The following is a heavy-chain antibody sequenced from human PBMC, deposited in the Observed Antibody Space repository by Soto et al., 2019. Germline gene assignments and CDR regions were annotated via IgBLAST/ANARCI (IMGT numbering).Heavy chain of an antibody. Sequence: ASVKVSCKASGYTFTSYDINWVRQATGQGLEWMGWMNPNSGNTGYAQKFQGRVTMTRNTSISTAYMELSSLRSGDTAVYYCARATRNLHSSGWYWFDPWGQGTLVTVSS. CDR2: MNPNSGNT. D-gene: IGHD6-19*01. CDR3: ARATRNLHSSGWYWFDP. V-gene: IGHV1-8*01. CDR1: GYTFTSYD. J-gene: IGHJ5*02.